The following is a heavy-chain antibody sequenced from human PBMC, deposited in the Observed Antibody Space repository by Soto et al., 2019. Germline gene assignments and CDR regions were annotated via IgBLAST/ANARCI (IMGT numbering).Heavy chain of an antibody. CDR3: ARMRLGSYDLKYFDY. D-gene: IGHD1-26*01. CDR2: IRNKANSYST. Sequence: EVQLVESGGGLVQPGGSLRLSCAASGFTFSDHYVDWVRHAPGKGLEWVARIRNKANSYSTEYAASAKGRFTIPRDDSKNLGYLQMSSLKTEDTAVYYCARMRLGSYDLKYFDYWGQGTLVTVSS. J-gene: IGHJ4*02. CDR1: GFTFSDHY. V-gene: IGHV3-72*01.